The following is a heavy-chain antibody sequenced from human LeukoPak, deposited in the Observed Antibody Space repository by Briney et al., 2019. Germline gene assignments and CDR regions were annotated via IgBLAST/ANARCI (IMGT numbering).Heavy chain of an antibody. J-gene: IGHJ4*02. CDR3: ARLDAAAGRYLQFFY. Sequence: PSETLSLTCTVSGGSISNYYWSWIRQSPEKGLEWIGYIHDSGSTNYNPSLKSRVTISVDTSKNQFSLKLSSVTAADTAVYYCARLDAAAGRYLQFFYWGQGTLVAVSS. CDR1: GGSISNYY. D-gene: IGHD5-24*01. V-gene: IGHV4-59*08. CDR2: IHDSGST.